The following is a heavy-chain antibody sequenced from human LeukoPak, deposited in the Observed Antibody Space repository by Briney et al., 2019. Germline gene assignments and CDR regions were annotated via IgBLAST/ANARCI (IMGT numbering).Heavy chain of an antibody. CDR2: ISAYNGNT. V-gene: IGHV1-18*01. CDR3: ARVSGGYLHYFDY. Sequence: ASVKVSCKVSGYTLTELSMHWVRQAPGKGLEWMGWISAYNGNTNYAQKLQGRVTMTTDTSTSTAYMELRSLRSDDTAVYYCARVSGGYLHYFDYWGQGTLVTVSS. D-gene: IGHD3-16*01. CDR1: GYTLTELS. J-gene: IGHJ4*02.